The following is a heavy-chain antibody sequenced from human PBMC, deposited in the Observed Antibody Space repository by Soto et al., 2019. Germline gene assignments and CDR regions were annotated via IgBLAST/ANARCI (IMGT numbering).Heavy chain of an antibody. CDR1: GYTFTSYG. CDR2: ISAYNGNT. J-gene: IGHJ4*02. Sequence: ASVKVSCKASGYTFTSYGISWVRQAPGQGLEWMGWISAYNGNTNYAQKLQGRVTMTTDTSTSTAYMELRSLRSDDTAVYYCARVNTIFGVVRPPDYWGQGTLVTVSS. CDR3: ARVNTIFGVVRPPDY. D-gene: IGHD3-3*01. V-gene: IGHV1-18*01.